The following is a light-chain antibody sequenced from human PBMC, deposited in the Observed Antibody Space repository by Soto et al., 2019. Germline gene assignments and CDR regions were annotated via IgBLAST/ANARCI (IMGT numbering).Light chain of an antibody. Sequence: QSVLTQPPSASGTPGQRGTISCSGSSSNIGSNTVNWYQQLPGTAPKLLIYTNDQRPSGVPDRFSGSKSGTSASLAISGLQSEDGADYYCAAWDDSLKGRVFGGGTKLTVL. J-gene: IGLJ2*01. CDR1: SSNIGSNT. CDR3: AAWDDSLKGRV. CDR2: TND. V-gene: IGLV1-44*01.